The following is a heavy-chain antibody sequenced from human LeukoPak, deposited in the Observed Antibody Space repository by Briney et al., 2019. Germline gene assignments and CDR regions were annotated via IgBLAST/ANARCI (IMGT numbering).Heavy chain of an antibody. CDR3: ARLRDSSGYYVFDY. V-gene: IGHV4-59*01. CDR2: IYYSGST. J-gene: IGHJ4*02. CDR1: GGSISSYY. Sequence: SETLSLTCTVSGGSISSYYWSWIRQPPGKGLEWIGYIYYSGSTNYNPSLKSRVTISVDTSENQFSLKLSSVTAADTAVYYCARLRDSSGYYVFDYWGQGTLVTVSS. D-gene: IGHD3-22*01.